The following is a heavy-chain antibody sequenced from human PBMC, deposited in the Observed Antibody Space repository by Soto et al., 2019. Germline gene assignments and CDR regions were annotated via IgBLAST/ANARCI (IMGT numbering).Heavy chain of an antibody. V-gene: IGHV3-23*01. CDR2: ISGSGGST. Sequence: GGSLRLSCAASGFTFSSYAMSWVRQAPGKGLEWVSAISGSGGSTYYADSVKGRFTISRDNSKNTLYLQMNSLRAEDTAVYYCAKETYYGSGSYYSGSDYWGQGTLVTVSS. D-gene: IGHD3-10*01. CDR1: GFTFSSYA. J-gene: IGHJ4*02. CDR3: AKETYYGSGSYYSGSDY.